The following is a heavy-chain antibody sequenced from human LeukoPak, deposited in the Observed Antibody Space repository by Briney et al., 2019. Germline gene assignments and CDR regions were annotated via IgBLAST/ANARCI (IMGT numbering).Heavy chain of an antibody. V-gene: IGHV3-73*01. J-gene: IGHJ4*02. CDR1: GFTFSGSA. CDR2: IRSKANSYAT. CDR3: TRPGYGSGTSAY. D-gene: IGHD3-10*01. Sequence: PGGSLRLSCAASGFTFSGSAMHWVRQASGKGLEWVGRIRSKANSYATAYAASVKGRFTISRDDSKNTAYLQMNSLKTEDTAVYYCTRPGYGSGTSAYWGQGTLVTVSS.